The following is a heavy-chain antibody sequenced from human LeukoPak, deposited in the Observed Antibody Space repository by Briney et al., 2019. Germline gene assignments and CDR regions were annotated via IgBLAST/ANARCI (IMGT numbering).Heavy chain of an antibody. CDR3: ASTNYGGYFSRYFQH. CDR2: IYHSGST. Sequence: PSETLSLTCAVSGGSISSSNWWSWVRQPPGKGLEWIGEIYHSGSTNYNPSLKSRVTISVDKSKNQFSLKLSSVTAADTAVYYCASTNYGGYFSRYFQHWGQGTLVTVSS. J-gene: IGHJ1*01. D-gene: IGHD4-17*01. CDR1: GGSISSSNW. V-gene: IGHV4-4*02.